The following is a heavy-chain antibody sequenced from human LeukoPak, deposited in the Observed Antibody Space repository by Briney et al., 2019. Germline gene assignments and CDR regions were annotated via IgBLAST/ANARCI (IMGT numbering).Heavy chain of an antibody. CDR3: ARTQTWDTHYDFWSGDGFDP. CDR1: GGTFSSYA. J-gene: IGHJ5*02. D-gene: IGHD3-3*01. V-gene: IGHV1-69*13. CDR2: VIPIFGTA. Sequence: SVKVSCKASGGTFSSYAISWVRQAPGQGLEWMGGVIPIFGTANYAQKFQGRVTITADESTGTAYMELSSLRSEDTAVYYCARTQTWDTHYDFWSGDGFDPWGQGTLVTVSS.